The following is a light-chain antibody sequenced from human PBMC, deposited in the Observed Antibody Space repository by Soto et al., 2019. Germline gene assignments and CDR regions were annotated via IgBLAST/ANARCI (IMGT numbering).Light chain of an antibody. CDR2: DVS. Sequence: QSALTQPRSVSGSPGQSVTISCTGTSSDVGDYNCVSWYQQYPGKAPKLVIYDVSKRPSGVPDRFSGSKSGNTASLTISGLQAEDEADYYCCSFAGSYTVGVFGGGTKLTVL. V-gene: IGLV2-11*01. CDR1: SSDVGDYNC. J-gene: IGLJ3*02. CDR3: CSFAGSYTVGV.